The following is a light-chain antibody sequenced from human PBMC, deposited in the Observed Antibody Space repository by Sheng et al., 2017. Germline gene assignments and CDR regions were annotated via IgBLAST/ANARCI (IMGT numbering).Light chain of an antibody. J-gene: IGLJ1*01. CDR1: SSDVGNYNY. CDR3: SSYTTSSTGV. CDR2: DVS. Sequence: QSALTQPASVSGSPGQSITISCTGTSSDVGNYNYVSWYQQHPGKAPKLIIYDVSNRPSGISNRFSGSKSGNTASLTISGLRADDEADYYCSSYTTSSTGVFGSGTKVTVL. V-gene: IGLV2-14*03.